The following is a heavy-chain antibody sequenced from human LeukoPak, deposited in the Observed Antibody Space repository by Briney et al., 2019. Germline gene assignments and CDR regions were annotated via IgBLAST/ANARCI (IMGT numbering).Heavy chain of an antibody. V-gene: IGHV3-23*01. CDR1: GFTFSSYA. CDR3: AKGLSSGYSGSDY. CDR2: ISGSDGST. D-gene: IGHD3-22*01. Sequence: GGSLRLSCAASGFTFSSYAMSWVRQAPGKGLEWVSGISGSDGSTNYADSVKGRFTISRENSKNTLYLQMNSLRAEDTAVYYCAKGLSSGYSGSDYWGQGTLVTVSS. J-gene: IGHJ4*02.